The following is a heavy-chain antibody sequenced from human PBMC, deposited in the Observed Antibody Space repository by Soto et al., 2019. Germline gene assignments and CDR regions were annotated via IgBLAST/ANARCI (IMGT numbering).Heavy chain of an antibody. CDR2: ISYDGSNK. D-gene: IGHD3-10*02. V-gene: IGHV3-30*18. Sequence: VQLLDSGGGLVQPGGSLRLSCAASGFTFSIYAMSWVRQAPGKGLEWVAVISYDGSNKYYADSVKGRFTISRDNSKNTLYLQMNSLRAEDTAVHYCAKDLSSGGWDCFDYWGQGTLVTVSS. J-gene: IGHJ4*02. CDR3: AKDLSSGGWDCFDY. CDR1: GFTFSIYA.